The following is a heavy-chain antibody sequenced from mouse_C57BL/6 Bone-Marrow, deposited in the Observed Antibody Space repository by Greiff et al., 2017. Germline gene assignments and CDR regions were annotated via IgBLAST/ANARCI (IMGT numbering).Heavy chain of an antibody. J-gene: IGHJ1*03. CDR2: ISDGGSYT. CDR3: ARVYLGSFDV. Sequence: EVKVVESGGGLVKPGGSLKLSCAASGFTFSSYAMSWVRQTPEKRLEWVATISDGGSYTYYPDNVKGRFTISRDNAKNNLYLQMSHLKSEDTAMYCCARVYLGSFDVWGTGTTVTVSS. V-gene: IGHV5-4*03. CDR1: GFTFSSYA. D-gene: IGHD2-3*01.